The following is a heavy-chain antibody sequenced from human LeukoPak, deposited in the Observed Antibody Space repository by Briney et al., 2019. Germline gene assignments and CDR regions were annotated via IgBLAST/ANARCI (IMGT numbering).Heavy chain of an antibody. CDR2: ISDGGETI. D-gene: IGHD2-2*01. Sequence: PGGSLRLSCAASGYTFTSDSMNWVRQAPGKGLEWVSYISDGGETIYYADSVKGRFTISRDNAKNSLYLQMNSLRAEDTAVYYCARDCGTTSCYDFPDFDYWGQGTLVTVSS. CDR3: ARDCGTTSCYDFPDFDY. CDR1: GYTFTSDS. V-gene: IGHV3-48*01. J-gene: IGHJ4*02.